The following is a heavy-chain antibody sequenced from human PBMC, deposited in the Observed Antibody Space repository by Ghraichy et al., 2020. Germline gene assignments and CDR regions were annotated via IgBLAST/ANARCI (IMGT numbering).Heavy chain of an antibody. CDR2: ISGSGGST. D-gene: IGHD2-2*01. J-gene: IGHJ6*02. V-gene: IGHV3-23*01. CDR1: RFNFSNYA. Sequence: GGSLRLSCAASRFNFSNYAMTWVRQAPGKGLEWVSAISGSGGSTYYADSGKGRFTISRDNSKNTLYLQMNSLRAEDTAVYYCAKLFPSIVVVPAAGMDVWGQGTTVTVSS. CDR3: AKLFPSIVVVPAAGMDV.